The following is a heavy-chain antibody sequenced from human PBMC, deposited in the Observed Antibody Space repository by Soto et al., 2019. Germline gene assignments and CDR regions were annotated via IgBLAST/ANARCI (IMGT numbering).Heavy chain of an antibody. V-gene: IGHV1-18*01. D-gene: IGHD1-7*01. Sequence: ASVKVSCKTFGYTFDNYAISWVRQAPGQGLEWVGWISAYNGNTDYAQKFQGRVTMTTDTSTSTAYMELRSLRSDDTAVYYCARNSDGDAFDIWGQGTMVTVSS. CDR2: ISAYNGNT. CDR1: GYTFDNYA. J-gene: IGHJ3*02. CDR3: ARNSDGDAFDI.